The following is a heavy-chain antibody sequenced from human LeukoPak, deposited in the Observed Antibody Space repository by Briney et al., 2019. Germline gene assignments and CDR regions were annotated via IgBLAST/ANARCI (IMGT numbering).Heavy chain of an antibody. D-gene: IGHD2-15*01. Sequence: SETLSLTCAVYGGSFSGYYWSWIRQPPGKGLEWIGEINHSGSTNYNPSLKSRVTISVDTSKNQFSLKLSSVTAADTAVYYCARGLLAQPRWLGKRYCSGGSCYYIGYNWFDPWGQGTLVTVSS. V-gene: IGHV4-34*01. CDR1: GGSFSGYY. CDR3: ARGLLAQPRWLGKRYCSGGSCYYIGYNWFDP. J-gene: IGHJ5*02. CDR2: INHSGST.